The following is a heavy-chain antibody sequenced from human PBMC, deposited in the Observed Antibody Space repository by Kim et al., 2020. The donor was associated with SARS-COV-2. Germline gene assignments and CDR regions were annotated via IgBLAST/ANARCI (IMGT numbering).Heavy chain of an antibody. CDR1: GGSISSYY. CDR3: ARGQPTGDY. CDR2: IYYSGST. V-gene: IGHV4-59*01. J-gene: IGHJ4*02. Sequence: SETLSLTCTVSGGSISSYYWSWIRQPPGKGLEWIGYIYYSGSTNYNPSLKSRVTISVDTSKNQFSLKLSSVTAADTAVYYCARGQPTGDYWGQGTLVTVSS. D-gene: IGHD3-9*01.